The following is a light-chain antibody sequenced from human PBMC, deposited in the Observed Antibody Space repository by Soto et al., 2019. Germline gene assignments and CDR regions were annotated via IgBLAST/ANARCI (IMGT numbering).Light chain of an antibody. Sequence: QSALTQPASVSGSPGQSIAISCTGSSSDVGFYKYVSWYQQHPGKVPKLIIYEVTNRPSGVSNRFSGSKSGNTASLTISGLQAEDEADYYCAAWDDSLNSWVFGGGTKLTVL. CDR2: EVT. V-gene: IGLV2-14*01. J-gene: IGLJ3*02. CDR1: SSDVGFYKY. CDR3: AAWDDSLNSWV.